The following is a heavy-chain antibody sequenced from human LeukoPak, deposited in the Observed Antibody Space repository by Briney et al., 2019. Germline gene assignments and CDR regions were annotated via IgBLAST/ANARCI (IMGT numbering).Heavy chain of an antibody. J-gene: IGHJ3*02. CDR1: GYTFTSYG. V-gene: IGHV1-18*01. CDR2: ISAYNGNT. CDR3: ARDRTYYYDSSGFVDDAFDI. D-gene: IGHD3-22*01. Sequence: ASVKVSCKASGYTFTSYGISWVRQAPGQGLEWMGWISAYNGNTNYAQKLQGRVTMTTDTSTSTAYMELSSLRSEDTAVYYCARDRTYYYDSSGFVDDAFDIWGQGTMVTVSS.